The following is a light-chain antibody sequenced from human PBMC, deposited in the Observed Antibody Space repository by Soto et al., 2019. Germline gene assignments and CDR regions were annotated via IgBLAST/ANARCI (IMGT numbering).Light chain of an antibody. CDR1: SSDVGGYKF. CDR2: DVS. Sequence: QYALTQPASVSGSPGQSITISCTGTSSDVGGYKFVSRYHHHPGKGPKLMVYDVSTRPSGVSNRFSGSKSGNTASLTIAGRQTEDEADYDCSSYTRSTTWVFGGGTKVTVL. V-gene: IGLV2-14*03. J-gene: IGLJ3*02. CDR3: SSYTRSTTWV.